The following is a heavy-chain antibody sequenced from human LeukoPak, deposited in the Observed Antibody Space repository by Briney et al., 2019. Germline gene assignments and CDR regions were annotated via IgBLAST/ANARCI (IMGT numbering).Heavy chain of an antibody. D-gene: IGHD6-19*01. J-gene: IGHJ4*02. V-gene: IGHV3-33*01. Sequence: GGSLRLSCAASGFTFSSYGMHWVGQAPGKGLEGVAVIWYDGSNKYYADSVKGRFTISRDNSKNTLYLQMNSLRAEDTAVYYCARDRYSSGWATFDYWGQGTLVTVSS. CDR2: IWYDGSNK. CDR3: ARDRYSSGWATFDY. CDR1: GFTFSSYG.